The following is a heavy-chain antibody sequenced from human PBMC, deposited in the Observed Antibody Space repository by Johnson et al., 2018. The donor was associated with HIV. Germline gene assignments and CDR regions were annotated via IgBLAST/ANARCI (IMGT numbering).Heavy chain of an antibody. CDR2: ISYDGNNE. V-gene: IGHV3-30-3*01. CDR1: GFTFSSYA. D-gene: IGHD3-22*01. CDR3: ARGGPYYYDSSGYGAFDM. Sequence: QVQLVESGGGVVQPGGCLRLSCAASGFTFSSYAMNWVRQAPGKGLEWVAVISYDGNNEYYADSVKGRFTISRDSSKNTLCLQMNSLRAEDTAVYFCARGGPYYYDSSGYGAFDMWGQGTMVTVSS. J-gene: IGHJ3*02.